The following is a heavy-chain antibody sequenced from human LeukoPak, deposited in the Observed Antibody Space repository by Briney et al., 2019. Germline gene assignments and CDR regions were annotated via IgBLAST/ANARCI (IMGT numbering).Heavy chain of an antibody. V-gene: IGHV4-31*03. CDR3: ARGRYSADICSGGDAFDI. CDR1: GGSISSAGYY. CDR2: IYYSGTT. Sequence: SETLSLTCTVSGGSISSAGYYWSWIRHHPGKGLEYIGYIYYSGTTNYNPSLTSRVTISVDTSNNQFSLKLSSVTAADTAVYYCARGRYSADICSGGDAFDIWGQGTMVSVSS. J-gene: IGHJ3*02. D-gene: IGHD1-26*01.